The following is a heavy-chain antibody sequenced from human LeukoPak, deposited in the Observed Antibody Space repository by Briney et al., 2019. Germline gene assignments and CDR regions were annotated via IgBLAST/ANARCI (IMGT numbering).Heavy chain of an antibody. D-gene: IGHD1-26*01. Sequence: SETLSLTCAVYGGSFSGYYWSWIRQPPGKGLEWIGEINHSGSTNYNPSLKSRVTISVDTSKNQFSLKLSSVTAADTAVYYCARGGRIVGATTRYWGQGTLVTVSS. CDR2: INHSGST. CDR1: GGSFSGYY. CDR3: ARGGRIVGATTRY. J-gene: IGHJ4*02. V-gene: IGHV4-34*01.